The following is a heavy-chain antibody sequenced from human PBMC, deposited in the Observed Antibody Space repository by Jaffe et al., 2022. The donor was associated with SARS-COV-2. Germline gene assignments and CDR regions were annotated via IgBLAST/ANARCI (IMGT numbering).Heavy chain of an antibody. CDR2: IYYSGST. V-gene: IGHV4-59*08. D-gene: IGHD6-25*01. CDR1: GGSISSYY. J-gene: IGHJ4*02. Sequence: QVQLQESGPGLVKPSETLSLTCTVSGGSISSYYWSWIRQPPGKGLEWIGYIYYSGSTNYNPSLKSRVTISVDTSKNQFSLKLSSVTAADTAVYYCARRTPAQRGFDYWGQGTLVTVSS. CDR3: ARRTPAQRGFDY.